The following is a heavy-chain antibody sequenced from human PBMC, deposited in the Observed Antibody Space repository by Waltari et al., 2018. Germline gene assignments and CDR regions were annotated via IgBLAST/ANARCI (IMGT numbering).Heavy chain of an antibody. CDR3: ARSQLGARPFDY. CDR2: MYHSGST. J-gene: IGHJ4*02. V-gene: IGHV4-38-2*01. D-gene: IGHD7-27*01. Sequence: QVQLQESGPGLVKPSETLSLTCAVSGYSISSGYYWGWLRQPPGKGLEWIGSMYHSGSTYYNPSLKSRVTISVDTSKNQFSLKLSSVTAADTAMYYCARSQLGARPFDYWGQGTLVTVSS. CDR1: GYSISSGYY.